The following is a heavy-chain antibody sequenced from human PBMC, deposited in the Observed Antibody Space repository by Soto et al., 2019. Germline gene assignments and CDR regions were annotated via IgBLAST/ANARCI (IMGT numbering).Heavy chain of an antibody. CDR2: IDKVGTDS. CDR3: AGGGSGPDV. V-gene: IGHV3-74*03. J-gene: IGHJ6*03. Sequence: EVQLVESGGGLVQPGGSLRLSCAASEFTFSGRSVHWVRQAPGKGLVWVSGIDKVGTDSTYADSVKGRFTSSRDNAKNTVYQQLTGRRVEDTAVYSCAGGGSGPDVGGKGPTVTV. CDR1: EFTFSGRS. D-gene: IGHD3-16*01.